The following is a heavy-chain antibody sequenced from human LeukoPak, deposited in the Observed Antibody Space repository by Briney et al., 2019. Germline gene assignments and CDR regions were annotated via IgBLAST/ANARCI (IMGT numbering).Heavy chain of an antibody. D-gene: IGHD2-21*02. V-gene: IGHV3-21*01. CDR2: ISSSSYI. CDR3: ARGCGGDCYDAFDI. Sequence: GRSLRLSCAASGFTFSSYSMNWVRPAPGEGLEWVSSISSSSYIYYADSVKGRFTISRDNAKNSLYLQMNSLRAEDTAVYYCARGCGGDCYDAFDIWGQGTMVTVSS. CDR1: GFTFSSYS. J-gene: IGHJ3*02.